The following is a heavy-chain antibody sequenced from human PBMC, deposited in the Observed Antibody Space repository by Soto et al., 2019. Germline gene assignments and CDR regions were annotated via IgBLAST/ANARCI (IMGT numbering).Heavy chain of an antibody. V-gene: IGHV1-3*01. CDR2: IDPGSGAA. D-gene: IGHD2-8*01. J-gene: IGHJ4*02. CDR1: GYTLTDYA. Sequence: QVQLVQSGAEVREPGASVRLSCKPSGYTLTDYAIHWVRQVAGQKLEWLAWIDPGSGAATYSQRVQGRIILSRDNSASTFYMDLSSLTSEDTAFYFCTRDLNGGNPFDYWGQGALVTVSS. CDR3: TRDLNGGNPFDY.